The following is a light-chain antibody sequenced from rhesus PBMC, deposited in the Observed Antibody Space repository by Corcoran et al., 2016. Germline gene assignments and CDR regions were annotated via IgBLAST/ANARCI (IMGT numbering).Light chain of an antibody. Sequence: DIQMTQSPSSLSASVGDRVTITCRASQGIRNWVAWYQQKPGKAPKLLIYRTSNMETGVPSRFSGSGSGPDFTLPISSLPPEDIATYYCQQHDNSPMYSFGQWTKVEIK. V-gene: IGKV1-69*01. CDR2: RTS. J-gene: IGKJ2*01. CDR3: QQHDNSPMYS. CDR1: QGIRNW.